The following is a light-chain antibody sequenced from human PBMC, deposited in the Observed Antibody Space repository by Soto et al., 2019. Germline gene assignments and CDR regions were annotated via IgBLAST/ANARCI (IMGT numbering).Light chain of an antibody. CDR1: QSLLHTDGNTY. CDR3: MQGTHWPPYT. Sequence: DVVMTQSPLSLPVTLGQPASISCRSSQSLLHTDGNTYLNWFQQRPGQSARRLIYKVSNRDSGVPDRFSGSGSGTDFTLKISRVEAEDIGVYYCMQGTHWPPYTFGQGTKLEI. V-gene: IGKV2-30*02. CDR2: KVS. J-gene: IGKJ2*01.